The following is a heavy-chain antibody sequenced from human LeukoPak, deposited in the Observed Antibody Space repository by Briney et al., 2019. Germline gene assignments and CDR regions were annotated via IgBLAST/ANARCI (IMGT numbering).Heavy chain of an antibody. CDR3: AKSPPKWSYDY. D-gene: IGHD2-15*01. CDR2: ISGSGGST. Sequence: GGSLRLSCAASGSTVSSNYMSWVRQAPGKGLEWVSAISGSGGSTYYADSVKGRFTISRDNSKNTLYLQMNSLRAEDTAVYYCAKSPPKWSYDYWGQGTLVTVSS. J-gene: IGHJ4*02. V-gene: IGHV3-23*01. CDR1: GSTVSSNY.